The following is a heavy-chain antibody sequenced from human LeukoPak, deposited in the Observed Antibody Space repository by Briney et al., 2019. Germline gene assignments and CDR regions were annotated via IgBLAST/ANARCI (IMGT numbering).Heavy chain of an antibody. J-gene: IGHJ4*02. CDR1: GGSISADY. CDR2: IFHSGST. V-gene: IGHV4-59*08. Sequence: SETLSLTCAVSGGSISADYWSWIRQPPGKGLEWIGYIFHSGSTKYNPSLKSRVTISIDKSKSQFSLKLSSVTAADTAVYYCARGSSYGHTLDYWGKGTLVTVS. CDR3: ARGSSYGHTLDY. D-gene: IGHD5-18*01.